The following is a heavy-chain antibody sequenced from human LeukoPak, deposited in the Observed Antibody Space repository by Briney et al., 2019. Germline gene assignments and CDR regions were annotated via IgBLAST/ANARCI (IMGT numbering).Heavy chain of an antibody. J-gene: IGHJ4*02. V-gene: IGHV1-2*02. CDR3: ARVGYYYDSSGIDY. CDR1: GYTFTGYY. Sequence: ASVKVSCKASGYTFTGYYMHWVRPAPGQGLEWMGWINPNSGGTNYAQKFQGRVTMTRDTSISTAYMELSRLRSDDTAVYYCARVGYYYDSSGIDYWGLGTLVTVSS. CDR2: INPNSGGT. D-gene: IGHD3-22*01.